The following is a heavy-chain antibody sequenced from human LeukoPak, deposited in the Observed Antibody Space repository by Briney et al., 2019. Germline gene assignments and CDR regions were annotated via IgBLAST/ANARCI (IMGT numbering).Heavy chain of an antibody. V-gene: IGHV4-38-2*02. CDR3: ARGRSGFED. CDR2: IYHSGST. D-gene: IGHD5-24*01. J-gene: IGHJ5*02. CDR1: GYSISSAYY. Sequence: SETLSLTCTVSGYSISSAYYWGWIRQPPGKGLEWIGTIYHSGSTNYNPSLKSRVTISVDTSKNQFSLKLSSVTAADTAVYYCARGRSGFEDWGQGTLVTVSS.